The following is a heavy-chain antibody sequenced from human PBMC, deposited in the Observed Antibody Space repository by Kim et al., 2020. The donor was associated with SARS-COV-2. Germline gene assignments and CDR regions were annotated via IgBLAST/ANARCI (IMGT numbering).Heavy chain of an antibody. CDR1: GLTFDSYE. V-gene: IGHV3-48*03. D-gene: IGHD3-10*01. CDR3: TGGSGSYCGYRLNYYGLDV. J-gene: IGHJ6*02. Sequence: GGSLRLSCTGSGLTFDSYEMNWVRQAPGKGLEVISYISGSGTTTYYADSVKGRFTITRDNAKNSVFLQMNSRRADDTGVYFCTGGSGSYCGYRLNYYGLDVWGQGTTVTVSS. CDR2: ISGSGTTT.